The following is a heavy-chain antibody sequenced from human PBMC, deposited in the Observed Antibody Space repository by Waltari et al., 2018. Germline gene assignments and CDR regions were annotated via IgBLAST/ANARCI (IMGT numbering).Heavy chain of an antibody. CDR3: ARRGRTSVTYCFDY. V-gene: IGHV4-30-4*08. Sequence: QVQLQESGPGLVKPSQTLSLICTVSGGSISSGDYYWSWIRQPPGKGLEWNGYTYRSGSAHYNPALKRRVTSSVDTAKNQFSLKLGSVTAADTAVYYCARRGRTSVTYCFDYWGQGTLVTVSS. D-gene: IGHD4-4*01. CDR2: TYRSGSA. CDR1: GGSISSGDYY. J-gene: IGHJ4*02.